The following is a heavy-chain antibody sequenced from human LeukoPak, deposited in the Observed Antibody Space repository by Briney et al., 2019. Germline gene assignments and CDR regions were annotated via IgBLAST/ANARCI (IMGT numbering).Heavy chain of an antibody. J-gene: IGHJ4*02. V-gene: IGHV1-8*01. CDR1: GYTFASYD. CDR3: ARDDAGAAASFDY. D-gene: IGHD6-13*01. Sequence: ASVKVSCKASGYTFASYDINWVRQATGQGLEWMGWMNPNSGNTGYAQKFQGRVTMTRNTSISTAYMELSSLRSEDTAVYYCARDDAGAAASFDYWGQGTLVTVSS. CDR2: MNPNSGNT.